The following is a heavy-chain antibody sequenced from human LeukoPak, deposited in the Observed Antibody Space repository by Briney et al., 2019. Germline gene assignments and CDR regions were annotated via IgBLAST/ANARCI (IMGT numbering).Heavy chain of an antibody. V-gene: IGHV4-59*01. CDR1: GGSISSYY. CDR2: IYYSGST. CDR3: AREGKDIVVVPAAMRYYYYMDV. D-gene: IGHD2-2*01. J-gene: IGHJ6*03. Sequence: SETLSLTCTVSGGSISSYYWSWIRQPPGRGLEWIGSIYYSGSTYYNPSLKSRVTISVDTSKNQFSLKLSSVTAADTAVYYCAREGKDIVVVPAAMRYYYYMDVWGKGTTVTISS.